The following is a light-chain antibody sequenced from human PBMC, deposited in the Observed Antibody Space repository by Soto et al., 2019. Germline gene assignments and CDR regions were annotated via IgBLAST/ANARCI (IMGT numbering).Light chain of an antibody. J-gene: IGLJ1*01. V-gene: IGLV2-11*01. CDR3: CSYAITFYV. Sequence: QSALTQPRSVSGSPGQSVTIACTGPTIDVDSSNYVSWYQQHPGKAPKLMIYDVSERPSGVPDRFSGSKSGSTASLTISGLQAEDEADYYCCSYAITFYVFGSGTKLTVL. CDR2: DVS. CDR1: TIDVDSSNY.